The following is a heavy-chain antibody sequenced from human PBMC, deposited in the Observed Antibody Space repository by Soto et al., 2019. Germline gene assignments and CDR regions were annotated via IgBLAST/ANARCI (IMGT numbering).Heavy chain of an antibody. CDR1: GGTFNNYA. D-gene: IGHD5-12*01. CDR3: AREVTVASYSFDF. J-gene: IGHJ4*02. V-gene: IGHV1-69*01. CDR2: ITTIFNSA. Sequence: QVQLVQSGAEVKRPGSSVKVSCKASGGTFNNYALSWVRQAPGQGLEWMGGITTIFNSAHYAQKFPVRVTITADDSTSTAYMERRSLRTDDAAVYYCAREVTVASYSFDFWVQGSLVTVSS.